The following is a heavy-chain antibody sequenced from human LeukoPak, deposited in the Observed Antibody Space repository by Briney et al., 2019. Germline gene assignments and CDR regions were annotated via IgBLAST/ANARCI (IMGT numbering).Heavy chain of an antibody. J-gene: IGHJ3*02. CDR2: ISYDGSNK. Sequence: PGGSLRLSCAASGFTFSSYAIHWVRQAPGKGLEWVAVISYDGSNKYYADSVKGRFTISRDNSKNTLYLQMNSLRAEDTAVYYCARRSAAKDAFDIWGQGTMVTVSS. CDR3: ARRSAAKDAFDI. V-gene: IGHV3-30*04. CDR1: GFTFSSYA. D-gene: IGHD6-25*01.